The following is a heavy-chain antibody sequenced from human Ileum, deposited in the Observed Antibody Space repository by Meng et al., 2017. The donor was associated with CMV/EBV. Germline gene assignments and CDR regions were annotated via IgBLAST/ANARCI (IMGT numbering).Heavy chain of an antibody. D-gene: IGHD2-21*01. V-gene: IGHV4-61*01. CDR1: GGSVSSGSYY. J-gene: IGHJ5*02. CDR2: IHYSGST. CDR3: ARERYCGGDCSNWFDP. Sequence: GSLRLSCTVSGGSVSSGSYYWSWIRQPPGKGLEWIGYIHYSGSTNYNPSHKSRVTISVDTSKNQFPLKLCSVTAADTAVYYCARERYCGGDCSNWFDPWGQGTLVTVSS.